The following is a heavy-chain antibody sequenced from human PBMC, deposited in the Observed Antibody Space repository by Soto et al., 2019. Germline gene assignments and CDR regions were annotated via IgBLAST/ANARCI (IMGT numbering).Heavy chain of an antibody. D-gene: IGHD6-19*01. CDR2: IYYSGST. J-gene: IGHJ4*02. Sequence: QLQLQESGPGLVKPSETLSLTCTVSGGSISSSSYYWGWIRQPPGKGREWIGSIYYSGSTYYNPSLKSRVTISVDTSKNQFSLKLSSVTAADTAVYYCATRGQWLATAAFDYWGQGTLVTVSS. CDR1: GGSISSSSYY. V-gene: IGHV4-39*01. CDR3: ATRGQWLATAAFDY.